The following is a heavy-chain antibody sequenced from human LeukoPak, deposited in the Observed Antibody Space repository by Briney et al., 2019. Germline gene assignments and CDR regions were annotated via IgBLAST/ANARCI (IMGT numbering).Heavy chain of an antibody. CDR2: IYSNGTT. CDR3: AKTGWRGGGTFNEFDP. CDR1: GGSISIGDYK. Sequence: SETLSLTCTLSGGSISIGDYKWSWIRQSPGKGLEWIGYIYSNGTTYSDPSLKSRLTISISTSRNQFSLKLSSVTAADTAVYYCAKTGWRGGGTFNEFDPWGQGTLVTVSS. D-gene: IGHD1-14*01. J-gene: IGHJ5*02. V-gene: IGHV4-30-4*01.